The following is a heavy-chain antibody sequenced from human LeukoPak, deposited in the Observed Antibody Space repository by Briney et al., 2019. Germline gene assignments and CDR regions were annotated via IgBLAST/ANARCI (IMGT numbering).Heavy chain of an antibody. CDR3: ARFSAAATKYYFDY. CDR2: VYYIGTN. D-gene: IGHD2-15*01. Sequence: SETLSLPCSVSGGSFSSTIYYWAWLPQPPGKGLECIGSVYYIGTNYYDPSLESRVTISVDTSKNQFSLKLSSVTAADTAVYYCARFSAAATKYYFDYWGQGTLVTVSS. CDR1: GGSFSSTIYY. J-gene: IGHJ4*02. V-gene: IGHV4-39*07.